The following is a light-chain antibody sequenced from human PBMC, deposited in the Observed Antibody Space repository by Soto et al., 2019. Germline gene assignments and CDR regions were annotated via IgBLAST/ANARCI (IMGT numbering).Light chain of an antibody. CDR3: QQRSNWPL. CDR1: QSVSSY. CDR2: DAS. Sequence: EIVLTQSPATLSLSPGERATLSCRASQSVSSYLAWYQQKPSQAPRLLIYDASNRATGIPARFSGSGSGTDFTLTISSLEPEEFAVYYCQQRSNWPLFGGGTKVEIK. V-gene: IGKV3-11*01. J-gene: IGKJ4*01.